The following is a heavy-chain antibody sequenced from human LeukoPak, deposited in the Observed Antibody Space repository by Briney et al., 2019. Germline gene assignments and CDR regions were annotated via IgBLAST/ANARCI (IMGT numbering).Heavy chain of an antibody. CDR2: IYHSGST. CDR3: ARVAGGSLPVAGAFDI. D-gene: IGHD1-26*01. CDR1: GGSISSSNW. J-gene: IGHJ3*02. Sequence: PSGTLSLTCAVSGGSISSSNWWSWVRQPPGKGLEWIGEIYHSGSTNYNPSLKSRVTISVDKSKNQFSLKLSSVTAADTAVYYCARVAGGSLPVAGAFDIWGLGTMVTVSS. V-gene: IGHV4-4*02.